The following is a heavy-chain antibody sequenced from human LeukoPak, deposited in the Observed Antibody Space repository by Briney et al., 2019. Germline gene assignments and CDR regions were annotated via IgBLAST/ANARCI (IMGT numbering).Heavy chain of an antibody. CDR1: GYSISSGYY. CDR2: IYHSGST. V-gene: IGHV4-38-2*02. J-gene: IGHJ5*02. Sequence: SETLSLTCTVSGYSISSGYYWGWIRQPPGKGLEWIGSIYHSGSTYYNPSLKSRVTISVDTSKNQFSLKLSSVTAADTAVYYCARSYDYVWGTFPWGQGTLVTVSS. CDR3: ARSYDYVWGTFP. D-gene: IGHD3-16*01.